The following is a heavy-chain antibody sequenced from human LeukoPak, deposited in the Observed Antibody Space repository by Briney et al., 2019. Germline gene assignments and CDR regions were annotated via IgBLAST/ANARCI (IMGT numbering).Heavy chain of an antibody. Sequence: PGGSLRLSCAASGFTVSSNYMSWVRQAPGKGLERVSVIFSGGGTYYADSVKGRFTISRDNSKNTLYLQMNSLRAEDTAVYYCAKDADLSGPLSYWGQGTLVTVSS. J-gene: IGHJ4*02. CDR2: IFSGGGT. D-gene: IGHD2-15*01. V-gene: IGHV3-53*01. CDR3: AKDADLSGPLSY. CDR1: GFTVSSNY.